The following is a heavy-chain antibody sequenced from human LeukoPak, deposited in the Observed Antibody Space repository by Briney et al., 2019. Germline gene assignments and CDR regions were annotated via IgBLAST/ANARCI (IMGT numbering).Heavy chain of an antibody. CDR3: ARVDSTSRWLIFDY. Sequence: GGSLRLSCAASGFTFSSYEMNWVRQAPGKGLEWVSYISSSGSTIYYADSVKGRFTISRDNAKNSLYLQVNSLRAEDTAVYYCARVDSTSRWLIFDYWGQGTLVTVSS. V-gene: IGHV3-48*03. J-gene: IGHJ4*02. CDR1: GFTFSSYE. CDR2: ISSSGSTI. D-gene: IGHD5-24*01.